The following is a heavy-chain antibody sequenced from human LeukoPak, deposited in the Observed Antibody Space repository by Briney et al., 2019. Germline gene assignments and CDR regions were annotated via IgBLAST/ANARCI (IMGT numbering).Heavy chain of an antibody. J-gene: IGHJ5*02. CDR3: ARELGYCSSTSCRPFDP. CDR1: GYTFTGYY. D-gene: IGHD2-2*01. CDR2: INPNSGGT. Sequence: ASAEVFCKASGYTFTGYYMHWVRQAPGQGLEWMGRINPNSGGTNYAQKFQGRVTMTRDTSISTAYMELSRLRSDDTAVYYCARELGYCSSTSCRPFDPWGQGTLVTVSS. V-gene: IGHV1-2*06.